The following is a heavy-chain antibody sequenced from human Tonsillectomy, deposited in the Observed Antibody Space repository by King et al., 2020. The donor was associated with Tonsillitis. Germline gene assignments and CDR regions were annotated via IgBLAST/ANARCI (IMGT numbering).Heavy chain of an antibody. Sequence: VQLQQWGAGLLKPSETLSLTCAVYGESCIAYSWSWILQTPGKGLEWIVKVNNSGSTNYNPSLTSRGTISVDTSKNQFSLKLSSVTAADTAVYYCASPKSMGYWGQGTLVIVSS. CDR2: VNNSGST. J-gene: IGHJ4*02. CDR3: ASPKSMGY. CDR1: GESCIAYS. V-gene: IGHV4-34*01.